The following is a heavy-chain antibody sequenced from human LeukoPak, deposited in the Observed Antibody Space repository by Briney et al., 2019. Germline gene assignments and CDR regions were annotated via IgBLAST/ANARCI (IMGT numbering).Heavy chain of an antibody. CDR2: IKQDGSEK. V-gene: IGHV3-7*01. J-gene: IGHJ4*02. CDR1: GFTFSSYW. Sequence: PGGSLRLSCAASGFTFSSYWMSWVRQAPGKGLEWVANIKQDGSEKYYVDSVKGRFTISRDNAKNSLYLQMNSLRAEGTAVYYCAREGVPAAPNFDYWGQGTLVTVSS. D-gene: IGHD2-2*01. CDR3: AREGVPAAPNFDY.